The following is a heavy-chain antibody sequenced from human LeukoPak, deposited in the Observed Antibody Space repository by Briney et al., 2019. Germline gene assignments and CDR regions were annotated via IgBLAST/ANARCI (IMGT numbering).Heavy chain of an antibody. J-gene: IGHJ4*02. CDR3: AREGTIAAAGIFDY. Sequence: SVKVSCKASGYTFTSYDISWVRQAPGQGLEWMGRIIPIFGTANYAQKFQGRVTITTDESTSTAYMELSSLRSEDTAVYYCAREGTIAAAGIFDYWGQGTLVTVSS. CDR2: IIPIFGTA. V-gene: IGHV1-69*05. CDR1: GYTFTSYD. D-gene: IGHD6-13*01.